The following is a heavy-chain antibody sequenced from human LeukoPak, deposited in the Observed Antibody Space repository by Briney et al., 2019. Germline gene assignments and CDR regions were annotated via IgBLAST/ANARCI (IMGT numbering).Heavy chain of an antibody. J-gene: IGHJ3*02. D-gene: IGHD6-13*01. Sequence: SETLSLTCAVYGGSFSGYYWSWIRQPPGKGLEWIGEINHSGSTNYNPSLKSRVTISVDTSKNQFSLKLSSVTAADTAVYYCARSWYSAFDIWGQGTMVTVPS. CDR3: ARSWYSAFDI. CDR2: INHSGST. CDR1: GGSFSGYY. V-gene: IGHV4-34*01.